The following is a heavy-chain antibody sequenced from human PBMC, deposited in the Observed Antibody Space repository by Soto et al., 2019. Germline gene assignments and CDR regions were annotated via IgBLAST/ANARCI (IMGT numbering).Heavy chain of an antibody. CDR2: ISYDGSNK. CDR1: GFTFSSYA. J-gene: IGHJ6*02. V-gene: IGHV3-30-3*01. Sequence: HPGGSLRLSCAASGFTFSSYAMHWVRQAPGKGLEWVAVISYDGSNKYYADSVKGRFTISRDNSKNTLYLQMNSLRAEDTAVYYCAREASSWYYYGMDVWGQGTTVTVSS. CDR3: AREASSWYYYGMDV. D-gene: IGHD6-13*01.